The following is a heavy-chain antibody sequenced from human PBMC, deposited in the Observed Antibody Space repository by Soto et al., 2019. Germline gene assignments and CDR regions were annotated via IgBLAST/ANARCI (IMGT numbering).Heavy chain of an antibody. V-gene: IGHV4-59*01. CDR1: SGSISSYY. Sequence: PSETLSLTCSVSSGSISSYYWSWIRQPPGKGLEWIGYVYYSGSTNYNPSLKSRVTISIDTSKNQFSLRLSSVTAADTAVYYCARDPPQSLRRRVVGGADWFDPWGQGTLVTVSS. CDR3: ARDPPQSLRRRVVGGADWFDP. J-gene: IGHJ5*02. D-gene: IGHD3-22*01. CDR2: VYYSGST.